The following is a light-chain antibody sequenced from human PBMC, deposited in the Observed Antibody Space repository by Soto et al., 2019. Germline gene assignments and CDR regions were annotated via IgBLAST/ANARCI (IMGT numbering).Light chain of an antibody. Sequence: DIQMTQSPSSLSASLGDRVTITCRARQGIGVYLAWFQQKPGKVPKLLIYAQSTLQSGVPSRFSGSGSGTDFTLTISSLQPEDVATYYFQKYNSAPLTFGGGTKVEIK. V-gene: IGKV1-27*01. CDR1: QGIGVY. CDR2: AQS. J-gene: IGKJ4*02. CDR3: QKYNSAPLT.